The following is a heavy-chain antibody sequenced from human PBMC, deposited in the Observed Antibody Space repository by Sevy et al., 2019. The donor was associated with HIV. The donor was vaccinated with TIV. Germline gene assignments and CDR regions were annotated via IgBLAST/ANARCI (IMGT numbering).Heavy chain of an antibody. CDR2: ISDSGGST. V-gene: IGHV3-23*01. CDR3: ARVPGASYCYMDV. Sequence: GGSLRLSCAASGFTFNNYTMSWARQAPGKGPEWVAFISDSGGSTQYADSVKGRFTISRDNSKNTLYLQLNNLRVGDTALYYCARVPGASYCYMDVWGKGTTVTVSS. J-gene: IGHJ6*03. D-gene: IGHD3-10*01. CDR1: GFTFNNYT.